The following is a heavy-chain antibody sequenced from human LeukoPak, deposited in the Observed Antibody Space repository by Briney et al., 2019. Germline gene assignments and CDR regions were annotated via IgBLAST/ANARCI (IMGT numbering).Heavy chain of an antibody. D-gene: IGHD3-10*01. CDR1: GFTFSSYA. CDR3: AKDSKRWKTYYYEAGSYYFDY. CDR2: ISYDGSIK. Sequence: GRSLRLSCAASGFTFSSYAMHWVRQAPGKGLEWVAAISYDGSIKYSADSVKGRFTISRDNSKNALYLQMDSLRADDTAVYYCAKDSKRWKTYYYEAGSYYFDYWGQGTRVTVSS. V-gene: IGHV3-30*04. J-gene: IGHJ4*02.